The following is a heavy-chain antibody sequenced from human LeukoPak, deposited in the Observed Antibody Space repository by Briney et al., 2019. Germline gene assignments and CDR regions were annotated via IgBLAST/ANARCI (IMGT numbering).Heavy chain of an antibody. CDR1: GYTFTGYY. J-gene: IGHJ5*02. CDR2: INPNSGGT. D-gene: IGHD2-2*01. CDR3: ARGDIVVVPAAQNWFDP. V-gene: IGHV1-2*02. Sequence: ASVKVSCKASGYTFTGYYMHWVRQAPGQGLEWMGWINPNSGGTNYAQKFQGRVTMTRDTSISTAYMELSRLRSDDTAVYYCARGDIVVVPAAQNWFDPWGQGTLVTVSS.